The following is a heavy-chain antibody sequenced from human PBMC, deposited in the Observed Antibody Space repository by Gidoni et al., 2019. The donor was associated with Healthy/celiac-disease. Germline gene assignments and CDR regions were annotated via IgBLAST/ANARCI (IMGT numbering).Heavy chain of an antibody. CDR1: GFTFSSYA. CDR2: ISGSGGST. J-gene: IGHJ6*02. V-gene: IGHV3-23*01. CDR3: AKTIVVVPAAIRRPLYGMDV. Sequence: EVQLLESGGGLVQPGGSLRLSWAASGFTFSSYAMSWVRQAPGKGLEWVSAISGSGGSTYYADSVKGRFTISRDNSKNTLYLQMNSLRAEDTAVYYCAKTIVVVPAAIRRPLYGMDVWGQGTTVTVSS. D-gene: IGHD2-2*01.